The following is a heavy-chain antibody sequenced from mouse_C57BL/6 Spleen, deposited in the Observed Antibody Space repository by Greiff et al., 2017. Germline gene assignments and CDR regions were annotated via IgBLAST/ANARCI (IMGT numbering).Heavy chain of an antibody. CDR1: GFTFSDYY. D-gene: IGHD1-1*01. CDR2: ISNGGGST. V-gene: IGHV5-12*01. CDR3: ARRGTVRGAMDY. J-gene: IGHJ4*01. Sequence: EVKVVESGGGLVQPGGSLKLSCAASGFTFSDYYMYWVRQTPEKRLEWVAYISNGGGSTYYPDTVKGRFTISRDNAKNTLYLQMSRLKSEDTAMYYCARRGTVRGAMDYWGQGTSVTVSS.